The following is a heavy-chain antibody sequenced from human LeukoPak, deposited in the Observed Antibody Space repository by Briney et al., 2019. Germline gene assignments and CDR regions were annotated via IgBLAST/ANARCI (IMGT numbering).Heavy chain of an antibody. J-gene: IGHJ5*02. CDR1: GYSISSGYY. Sequence: SETLSLTCTVSGYSISSGYYWGWIRQPPGKGLEWIGSIYHSGSTYYNPSLKSRVTISVDTSKNQFSLKLSSVTAADTAVYYCARDPISGSLNWFDPWGQGTLVTVSS. CDR3: ARDPISGSLNWFDP. CDR2: IYHSGST. D-gene: IGHD2-15*01. V-gene: IGHV4-38-2*02.